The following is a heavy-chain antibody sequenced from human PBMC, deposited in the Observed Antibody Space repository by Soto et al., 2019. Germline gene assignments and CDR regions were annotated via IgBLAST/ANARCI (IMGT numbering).Heavy chain of an antibody. CDR2: IIPIFDIT. CDR3: ARPDEGGYSSNHHYSYALDV. J-gene: IGHJ6*02. CDR1: GGTFRSYS. V-gene: IGHV1-69*13. D-gene: IGHD3-22*01. Sequence: SVKVSCKASGGTFRSYSISWVRQAPGQGLEWMGWIIPIFDITNYAQKFQGRVTITADESTSTAYMELSSLGSDDTAVYYCARPDEGGYSSNHHYSYALDVWGQGTTVTVSS.